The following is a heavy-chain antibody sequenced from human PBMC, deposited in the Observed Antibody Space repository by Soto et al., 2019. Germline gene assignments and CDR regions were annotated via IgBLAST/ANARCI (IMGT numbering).Heavy chain of an antibody. CDR2: INPSGGST. CDR1: GYTFTSYY. J-gene: IGHJ6*01. CDR3: AREHIVVVPAAMFYYYYGMEV. Sequence: ASVKVSCKASGYTFTSYYMHWVRQAPGQGLEWMGIINPSGGSTSYAQKFQGRVTMTRDTSTSTVYMELSSLRSEDTAVYYCAREHIVVVPAAMFYYYYGMEVWGQGTTVIVS. D-gene: IGHD2-2*01. V-gene: IGHV1-46*01.